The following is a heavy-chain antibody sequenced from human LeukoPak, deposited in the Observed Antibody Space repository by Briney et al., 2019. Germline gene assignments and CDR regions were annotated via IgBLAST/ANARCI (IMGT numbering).Heavy chain of an antibody. CDR2: ISAYNGNT. Sequence: ASVKASCKSSGYTFTSYGISWVRQAPGQGLEWMGWISAYNGNTNSAQKVQGRVTLTTDTSTSTAYMELRRLRSDDTAVYYCAGQVDTSMALPDYWGQGTLVTVSS. D-gene: IGHD5-18*01. CDR1: GYTFTSYG. V-gene: IGHV1-18*01. J-gene: IGHJ4*02. CDR3: AGQVDTSMALPDY.